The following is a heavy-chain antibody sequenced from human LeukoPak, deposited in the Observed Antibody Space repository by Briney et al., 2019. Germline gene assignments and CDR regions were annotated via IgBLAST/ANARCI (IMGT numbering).Heavy chain of an antibody. Sequence: PSQTLSLTCAVSGGSISSGGYSWSWIRQPPGKGLEWIGYIHHSGSTYYNPSLKSRVTISVDRSKNQFSLKLSSVTAADTAVYYCASLYYYDSSGYNDAFDIWGQGTMVTVSS. J-gene: IGHJ3*02. D-gene: IGHD3-22*01. CDR1: GGSISSGGYS. CDR2: IHHSGST. V-gene: IGHV4-30-2*01. CDR3: ASLYYYDSSGYNDAFDI.